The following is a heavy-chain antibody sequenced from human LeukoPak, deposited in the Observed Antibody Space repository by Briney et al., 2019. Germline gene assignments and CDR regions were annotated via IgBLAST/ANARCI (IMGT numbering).Heavy chain of an antibody. CDR2: ISGSGDST. CDR1: GFTFSSYA. V-gene: IGHV3-23*01. CDR3: AKARGRSGYVYYFDY. D-gene: IGHD5-12*01. J-gene: IGHJ4*02. Sequence: GGSLRLSCAASGFTFSSYAMSWVRQAPGKGLEWVSAISGSGDSTFYADSVKGRFTISRDNSKNTLYLQMSTLFLQMNSLRAEDTAVYYCAKARGRSGYVYYFDYWGQGTLVTVSS.